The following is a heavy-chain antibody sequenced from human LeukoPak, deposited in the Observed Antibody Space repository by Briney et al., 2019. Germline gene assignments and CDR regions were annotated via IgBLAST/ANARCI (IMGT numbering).Heavy chain of an antibody. CDR2: INPSGGST. V-gene: IGHV1-46*01. J-gene: IGHJ6*02. CDR3: ARDREIVVVPAAIIYYYYGMDV. CDR1: GYTFTSYY. D-gene: IGHD2-2*02. Sequence: ASVKVSCKASGYTFTSYYMHWVRQAPGQGLEWMGIINPSGGSTSYAQKFQGRVTMTRDTSTSTVYMELSSLRSEDTAVYYCARDREIVVVPAAIIYYYYGMDVWGQGTTVTVSS.